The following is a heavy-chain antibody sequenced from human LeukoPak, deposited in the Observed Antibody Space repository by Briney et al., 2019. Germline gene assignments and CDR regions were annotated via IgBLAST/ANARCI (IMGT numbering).Heavy chain of an antibody. CDR2: IKQDGSEK. CDR3: ARSYGGWFDP. D-gene: IGHD3-10*01. V-gene: IGHV3-7*04. J-gene: IGHJ5*02. Sequence: GGSLRLSCAASGFTFTTYWMSWVRQAPGKGLEWVANIKQDGSEKYYVDSVRGRFTISRDNANNSVYLQMDSLRAEDTAVYYCARSYGGWFDPWGQGTLVTVSS. CDR1: GFTFTTYW.